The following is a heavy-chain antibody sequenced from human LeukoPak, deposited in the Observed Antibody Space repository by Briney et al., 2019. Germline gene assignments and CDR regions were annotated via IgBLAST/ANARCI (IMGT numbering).Heavy chain of an antibody. J-gene: IGHJ4*02. V-gene: IGHV4-34*01. CDR1: GGSFSGYY. CDR2: INHSGST. D-gene: IGHD3-3*01. Sequence: PSETLSLTCAVYGGSFSGYYWSWIRQPPGKGLEWIGEINHSGSTNYNPSLKSRVTISVDTSKNQFSLKLSSVTAADTAVYYCARAGSHLLRFRSCYDYWGQGTLVTVSS. CDR3: ARAGSHLLRFRSCYDY.